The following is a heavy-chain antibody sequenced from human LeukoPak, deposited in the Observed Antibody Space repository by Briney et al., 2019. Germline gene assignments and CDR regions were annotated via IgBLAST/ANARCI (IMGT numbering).Heavy chain of an antibody. V-gene: IGHV4-34*01. Sequence: SETLSLTCAVYGGSFSAYFFRWIRQRPGKGLEWSGEINQSGITNYNPSLKSRVTISVDTSKEQFSLRLSSVTAADTAVYYCAFGQEMADAFDFWDQGTMVTVSS. D-gene: IGHD5-24*01. J-gene: IGHJ3*01. CDR1: GGSFSAYF. CDR3: AFGQEMADAFDF. CDR2: INQSGIT.